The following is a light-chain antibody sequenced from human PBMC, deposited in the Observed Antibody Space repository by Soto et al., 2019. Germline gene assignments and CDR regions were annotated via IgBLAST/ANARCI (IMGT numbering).Light chain of an antibody. V-gene: IGLV1-36*01. J-gene: IGLJ1*01. CDR2: LDD. Sequence: QSVLTQPPSVSEAPRQRVTLSCSGSRSNIGNNAVNWYQQVPGKAPKLLIYLDDLVPSGVSDRFSGSKSGTSAALTISGLQSEDEADYYCAAWDDGLNGFVFGTGTKVTV. CDR1: RSNIGNNA. CDR3: AAWDDGLNGFV.